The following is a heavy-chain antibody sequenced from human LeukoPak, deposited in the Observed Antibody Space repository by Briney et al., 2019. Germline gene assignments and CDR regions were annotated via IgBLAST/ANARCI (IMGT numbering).Heavy chain of an antibody. CDR3: ARERDPYDYVWGSYRNWFDP. CDR2: SFLIFGAA. D-gene: IGHD3-16*02. J-gene: IGHJ5*02. Sequence: GASVKVSCKASGATFSSYAFGLVRQPPGQGLGWMGGSFLIFGAANYAQKFQGRVTITTDESTSTAYMELSSLRSEDTAVYYCARERDPYDYVWGSYRNWFDPWGQGTLVTVSS. CDR1: GATFSSYA. V-gene: IGHV1-69*05.